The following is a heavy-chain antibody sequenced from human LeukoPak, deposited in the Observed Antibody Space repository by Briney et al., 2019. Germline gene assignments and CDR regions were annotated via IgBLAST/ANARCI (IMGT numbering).Heavy chain of an antibody. J-gene: IGHJ2*01. Sequence: GGSLRLSCAASGFTLSSYIMNWVRQAPGKGLEWVASISRNSTYIHYADSVKGRFTISRDNARNSLFLQMNSLKTEDTAVYYCTTVRGPYWYFDLWGRGTLVTVSS. CDR3: TTVRGPYWYFDL. D-gene: IGHD3-10*01. CDR1: GFTLSSYI. CDR2: ISRNSTYI. V-gene: IGHV3-21*03.